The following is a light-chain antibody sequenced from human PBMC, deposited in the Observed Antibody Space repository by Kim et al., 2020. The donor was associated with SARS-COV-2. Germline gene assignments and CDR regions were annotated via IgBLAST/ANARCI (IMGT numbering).Light chain of an antibody. CDR3: SSYTSSSTLV. CDR2: DVY. J-gene: IGLJ3*02. Sequence: QSALTQPASVSGSPGQSITISCTGTSSDVDGYNYVSWYQQHPGKAPKLMIYDVYNRPSGVSNRLSGSKSGNTASLTISGLQAEDEADYYCSSYTSSSTLVFGGGTQLTVL. V-gene: IGLV2-14*03. CDR1: SSDVDGYNY.